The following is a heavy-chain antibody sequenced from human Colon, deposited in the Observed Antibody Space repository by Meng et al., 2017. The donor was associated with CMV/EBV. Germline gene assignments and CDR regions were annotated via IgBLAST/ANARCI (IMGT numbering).Heavy chain of an antibody. D-gene: IGHD2-2*01. CDR1: GYTFGSHY. Sequence: ASVKVSCKAFGYTFGSHYLHWVRQAPGHGFEWMGVMNPSAGTTNYVQKFQGRVTMTRDTATSTAYMELSRLRSDDTAVYYCARHYCSSASCYTTYHYYGVDVWGQGTTVTVSS. J-gene: IGHJ6*02. V-gene: IGHV1-46*01. CDR3: ARHYCSSASCYTTYHYYGVDV. CDR2: MNPSAGTT.